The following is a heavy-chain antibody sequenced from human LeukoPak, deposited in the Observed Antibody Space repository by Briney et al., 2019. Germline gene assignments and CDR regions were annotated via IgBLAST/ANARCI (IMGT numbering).Heavy chain of an antibody. D-gene: IGHD2-15*01. V-gene: IGHV3-53*01. CDR1: GFTVSSDY. CDR3: TRAVRTPRYFYYYMDV. Sequence: PGGSLRLSCAASGFTVSSDYMAWVRQPPGKGLEWVSVIYTGGTPYYADSVRGRFIISGDSSKNMVYLQINSLRVEDTAVYYCTRAVRTPRYFYYYMDVWGKGTTVIVSS. J-gene: IGHJ6*03. CDR2: IYTGGTP.